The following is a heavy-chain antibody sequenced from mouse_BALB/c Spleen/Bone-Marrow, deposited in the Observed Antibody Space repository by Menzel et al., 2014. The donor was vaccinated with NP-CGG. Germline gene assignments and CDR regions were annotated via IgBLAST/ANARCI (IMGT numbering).Heavy chain of an antibody. J-gene: IGHJ4*01. CDR2: ISGGSSII. V-gene: IGHV5-17*02. CDR1: GFTFSSFE. D-gene: IGHD1-2*01. Sequence: EVKVVESGGGLVQPGGSRKLSCAASGFTFSSFEMHWVRQAPEKGLEWVAYISGGSSIIYYADTVKGRFTISRDNPKNTLFLQMTSLRSEDTAIYYCARKDYFGYAAMDYWGQGTPVTVSS. CDR3: ARKDYFGYAAMDY.